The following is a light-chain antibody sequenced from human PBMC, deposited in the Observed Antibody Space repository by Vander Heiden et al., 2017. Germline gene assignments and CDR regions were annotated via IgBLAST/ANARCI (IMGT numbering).Light chain of an antibody. J-gene: IGLJ3*02. Sequence: QSVLTPPPSASGTPGQRVTISCSGSSSNIGIDYVFWYQHLPGTAPKLLIYSNNQRPSEVPDRFSGSKSGTSASLAISGLRSEDEADYYCAVWDDSLSGWVFGGGTKLTVL. CDR3: AVWDDSLSGWV. CDR2: SNN. V-gene: IGLV1-47*02. CDR1: SSNIGIDY.